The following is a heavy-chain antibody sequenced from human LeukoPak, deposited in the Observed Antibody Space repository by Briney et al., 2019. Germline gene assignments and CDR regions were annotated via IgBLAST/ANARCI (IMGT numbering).Heavy chain of an antibody. V-gene: IGHV3-21*05. CDR3: ARDALAGEKPEYFFDY. J-gene: IGHJ4*02. Sequence: GGSLRLSCAASGFTFSSYSMNWVRQAPGKGLEWVAHIGRGITYADSVKGRFTISRDNAKNSVYLQMNGLRAEDTAVYYCARDALAGEKPEYFFDYWGQGTLVTVSS. CDR2: IGRGIT. CDR1: GFTFSSYS. D-gene: IGHD2/OR15-2a*01.